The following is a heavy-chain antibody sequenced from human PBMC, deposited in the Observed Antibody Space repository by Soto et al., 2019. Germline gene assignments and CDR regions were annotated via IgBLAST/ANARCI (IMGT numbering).Heavy chain of an antibody. CDR3: ARELYYYDNSGDNFRCFDY. V-gene: IGHV4-30-4*02. CDR2: IYYSGST. CDR1: GGSISSGDYY. J-gene: IGHJ4*02. Sequence: SETLSLTCTVSGGSISSGDYYWSWIRQPPGKGLEWIGYIYYSGSTYYNPSLKSRLTISVDTSKNQFSLKLSSVTAADTAVYYCARELYYYDNSGDNFRCFDYWGQGTLVTVSS. D-gene: IGHD3-22*01.